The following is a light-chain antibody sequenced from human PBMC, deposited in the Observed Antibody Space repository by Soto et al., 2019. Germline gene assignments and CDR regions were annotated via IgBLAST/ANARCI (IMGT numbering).Light chain of an antibody. CDR1: QSITTW. V-gene: IGKV1-5*01. Sequence: DLQMTQSPSTLSASVGDRVTITCRASQSITTWLAWYQQKPGKAPKVLIYGASSLESGVPSRFSGSGSGTEFTLTISSLQPDDFATYYCQQYNNYLTFGPGTKVDIK. CDR2: GAS. J-gene: IGKJ3*01. CDR3: QQYNNYLT.